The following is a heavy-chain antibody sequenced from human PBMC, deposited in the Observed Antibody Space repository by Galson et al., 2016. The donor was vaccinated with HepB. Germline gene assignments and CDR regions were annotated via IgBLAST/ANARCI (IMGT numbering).Heavy chain of an antibody. CDR2: ISAYNGHT. Sequence: SVKVSCKASGYTFTTYGVTWVRQAPGQGLEWMGWISAYNGHTSYAQNLQGRVTVTTDTSTNTAYLDLRSLTSDDTAVYYCARVLVGGTQSEHYFDSWGQGTLVTVSS. CDR1: GYTFTTYG. J-gene: IGHJ4*02. D-gene: IGHD1-26*01. CDR3: ARVLVGGTQSEHYFDS. V-gene: IGHV1-18*04.